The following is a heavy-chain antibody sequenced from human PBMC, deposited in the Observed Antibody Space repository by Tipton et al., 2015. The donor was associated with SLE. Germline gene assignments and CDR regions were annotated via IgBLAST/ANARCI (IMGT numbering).Heavy chain of an antibody. J-gene: IGHJ4*02. CDR3: ALGVTFGARFFLC. Sequence: QLVQSGAEVKKPGEPLKISCKGSGYSFTSSWIGWVRQMHGKGLEWMGNIYGDYSETRYSPPCQGQVTISADTSNSTAYLQWSSVSALPSAMYSRALGVTFGARFFLCWCLRPLVPVS. CDR1: GYSFTSSW. D-gene: IGHD1-14*01. V-gene: IGHV5-51*03. CDR2: IYGDYSET.